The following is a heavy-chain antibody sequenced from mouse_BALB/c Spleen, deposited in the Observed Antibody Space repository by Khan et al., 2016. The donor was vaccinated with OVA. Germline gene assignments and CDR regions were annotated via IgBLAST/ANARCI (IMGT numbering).Heavy chain of an antibody. J-gene: IGHJ2*01. CDR2: INTYTGEP. V-gene: IGHV9-3-1*01. CDR1: GYTFTDYV. Sequence: QIQLVQSGPDLKKPGETVKISCKASGYTFTDYVMNWVKQAPGKGLKWMGWINTYTGEPTYADDFKGRFAFSLETSASTAYLQINSLKNEDTAKYFWARFHGGYWGQGTTLTVSS. CDR3: ARFHGGY.